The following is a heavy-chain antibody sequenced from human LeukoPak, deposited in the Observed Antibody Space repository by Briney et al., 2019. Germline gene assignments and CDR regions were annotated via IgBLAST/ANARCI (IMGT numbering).Heavy chain of an antibody. CDR3: ARDKGSYDSDF. V-gene: IGHV3-23*01. CDR2: ITASGGNT. CDR1: GFTFSSYA. J-gene: IGHJ4*02. Sequence: PGGSLRLSCAASGFTFSSYAMGWVRQAPGKGLEWVSAITASGGNTYYADSVKGRFTISRDNSKNTLYLQVNSLRAEDTAVYCCARDKGSYDSDFWGRGTLVTASS. D-gene: IGHD5-18*01.